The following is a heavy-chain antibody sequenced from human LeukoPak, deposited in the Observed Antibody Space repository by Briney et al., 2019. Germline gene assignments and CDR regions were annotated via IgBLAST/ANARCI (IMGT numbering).Heavy chain of an antibody. Sequence: SETLSLTCTVSGGSISSDDSSWSWIRQPPGKGLEWIGYLYYSGITFYNPSLRSRVTISPDMSRNQFSLKLTSVTAADTAVYYCARLGSTDAFDIWGRGTMVTVSS. CDR2: LYYSGIT. J-gene: IGHJ3*02. V-gene: IGHV4-30-4*07. CDR1: GGSISSDDSS. CDR3: ARLGSTDAFDI. D-gene: IGHD1-26*01.